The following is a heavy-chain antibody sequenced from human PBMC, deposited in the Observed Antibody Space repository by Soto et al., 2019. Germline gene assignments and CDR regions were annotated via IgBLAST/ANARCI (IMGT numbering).Heavy chain of an antibody. Sequence: QVQLVQSGAEVKKPGASVKVSCKASGYTFTSYYMHWVRQAPGQGLEWMGIINPSGSTSYAQKFQGRVTMTRDPSTRTVYMELSSLRSGDTAVYYGARVYCSGGSCCSIDYWGQGTLVTVSS. J-gene: IGHJ4*02. V-gene: IGHV1-46*03. CDR3: ARVYCSGGSCCSIDY. D-gene: IGHD2-15*01. CDR1: GYTFTSYY. CDR2: INPSGST.